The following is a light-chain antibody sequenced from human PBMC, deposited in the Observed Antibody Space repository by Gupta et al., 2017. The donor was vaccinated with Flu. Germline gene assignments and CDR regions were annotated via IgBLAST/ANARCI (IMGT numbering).Light chain of an antibody. V-gene: IGLV1-51*02. CDR1: RSNVGNNY. CDR3: GAWDTRMTAFR. J-gene: IGLJ1*01. CDR2: EDE. Sequence: QSVLTQPPSVSAAPGEKVTISCSGSRSNVGNNYVSWYQQLPGTAPNLIMYEDENRPSGIPDRFSGSKSGTSATLDITGLQTGDEAEYYCGAWDTRMTAFRFGTGTRVTVL.